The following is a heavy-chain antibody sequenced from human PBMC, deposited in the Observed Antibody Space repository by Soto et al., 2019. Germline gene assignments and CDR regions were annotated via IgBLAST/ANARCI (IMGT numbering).Heavy chain of an antibody. CDR2: INSDGSST. CDR1: GFTFSSYW. Sequence: GGSLRLSCAASGFTFSSYWMHWVRQAPGKGLEWVSRINSDGSSTSYADSVKGRFTISRDNAKNTLYLQMNSLRAEDTAVYYCARDKYSSSSYYYYGIDVWGQGTTVTVSS. J-gene: IGHJ6*02. V-gene: IGHV3-74*01. D-gene: IGHD6-6*01. CDR3: ARDKYSSSSYYYYGIDV.